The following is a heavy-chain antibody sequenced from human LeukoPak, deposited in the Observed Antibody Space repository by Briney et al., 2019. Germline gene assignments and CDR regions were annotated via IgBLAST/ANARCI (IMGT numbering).Heavy chain of an antibody. CDR2: IYPGDSDT. Sequence: PGGSLRISCKGSGYTFSSYWIGWVRQMPGKGLEWMGIIYPGDSDTRYSPSLQGQVTISVDTSIGTAYLQWSSLKASDTAIYYCARQNDFRLDYCGQGTLVTVSS. CDR1: GYTFSSYW. D-gene: IGHD3-3*01. V-gene: IGHV5-51*01. CDR3: ARQNDFRLDY. J-gene: IGHJ4*02.